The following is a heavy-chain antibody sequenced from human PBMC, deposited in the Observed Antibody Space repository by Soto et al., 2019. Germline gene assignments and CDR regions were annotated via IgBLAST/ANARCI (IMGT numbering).Heavy chain of an antibody. CDR2: VYYTGST. CDR3: ARSVAVPGAHIDY. D-gene: IGHD6-19*01. V-gene: IGHV4-59*01. Sequence: SETLSLTCSVSGGSTSGSYWSWIRQSPGKGLEWLGYVYYTGSTNYSPSLRSRVSISVDTSKNEFSLRLSSVTAADTAVYFCARSVAVPGAHIDYWGQGTQVTVSS. CDR1: GGSTSGSY. J-gene: IGHJ4*02.